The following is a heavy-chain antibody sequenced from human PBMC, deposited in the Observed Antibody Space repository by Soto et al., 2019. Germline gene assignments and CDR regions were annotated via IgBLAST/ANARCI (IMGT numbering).Heavy chain of an antibody. CDR2: TNSDGTDS. D-gene: IGHD2-8*01. V-gene: IGHV3-43D*04. J-gene: IGHJ4*02. CDR3: AKSLYYHFRSPLDH. Sequence: GGSLRLSCAAAGFYFGDYAMHLVRQFPGKGLEWVSLTNSDGTDSYYVDSVKGRFTISRDNAKTNMYLQMDRLRPEDTALYFCAKSLYYHFRSPLDHWGQGTLVTIFS. CDR1: GFYFGDYA.